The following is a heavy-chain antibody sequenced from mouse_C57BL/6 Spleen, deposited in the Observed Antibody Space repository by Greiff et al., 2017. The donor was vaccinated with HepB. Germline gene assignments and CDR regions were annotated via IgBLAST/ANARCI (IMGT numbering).Heavy chain of an antibody. V-gene: IGHV3-6*01. CDR2: ISYDGSN. J-gene: IGHJ2*01. Sequence: DVQLQESGPGLVKPSQSLSLTCSVTGYSITSGYYWNWIRQFPGNKLEWMGYISYDGSNNYNPSLKNRISITRDTSKNQFFLKLNSVTTEDTATYYCARDRLLRFDYWGQGTTLTVSS. CDR1: GYSITSGYY. D-gene: IGHD1-1*01. CDR3: ARDRLLRFDY.